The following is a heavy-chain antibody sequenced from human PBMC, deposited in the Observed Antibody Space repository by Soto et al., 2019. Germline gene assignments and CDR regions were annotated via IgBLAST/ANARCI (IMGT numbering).Heavy chain of an antibody. J-gene: IGHJ4*02. CDR3: ARGGGYCSSTSCYSYYFDY. Sequence: EVQLVESGGGLVQPGGSLRLSCAASGFTFSSYDMHWVRQATGKGLEWVSAIGTAGDTYYPGSVKGRFTISRENAKNSLYLQMNSLRAEGTAVYYCARGGGYCSSTSCYSYYFDYWGQGTLVTVSS. CDR2: IGTAGDT. D-gene: IGHD2-2*01. V-gene: IGHV3-13*01. CDR1: GFTFSSYD.